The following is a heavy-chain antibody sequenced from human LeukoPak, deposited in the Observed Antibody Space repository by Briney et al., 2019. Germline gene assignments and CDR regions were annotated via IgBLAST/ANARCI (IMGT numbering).Heavy chain of an antibody. V-gene: IGHV4-59*01. CDR2: VYYSGST. CDR3: ARSSYYYAADASDI. CDR1: GGSISSYY. J-gene: IGHJ3*02. Sequence: PSETLSLTCTVSGGSISSYYWSWIRQPPGKGLEWIGYVYYSGSTNYNPSLKSRVTISVDTSKNQLSLKLSSVTAADTAVYYCARSSYYYAADASDIWGQGTMVTVSS. D-gene: IGHD3-10*01.